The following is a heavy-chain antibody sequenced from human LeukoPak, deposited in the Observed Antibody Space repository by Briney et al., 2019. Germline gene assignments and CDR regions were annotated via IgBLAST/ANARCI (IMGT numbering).Heavy chain of an antibody. D-gene: IGHD3-10*01. CDR1: GFTFGSYD. V-gene: IGHV3-48*03. J-gene: IGHJ6*02. CDR2: ISGSGSTI. Sequence: GGSLRLSCAVSGFTFGSYDMNWVRQAPGKGLEWILYISGSGSTIYDADSVKGRFTVSRDNAKNSLHLQMNSLRAEDTAVYYCARIHPYYYGSGSYLMGYYYFGMDVWGQGTTVTVSS. CDR3: ARIHPYYYGSGSYLMGYYYFGMDV.